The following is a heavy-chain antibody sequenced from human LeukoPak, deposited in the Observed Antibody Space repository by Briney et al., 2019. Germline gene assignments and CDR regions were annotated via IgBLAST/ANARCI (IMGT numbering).Heavy chain of an antibody. CDR2: IYHSGST. D-gene: IGHD2-2*01. CDR3: ARDCYGSTRCQVYGMDV. Sequence: SETLSLTCTASGGSISNGIYYWSWIRQPPGKGLEWIGNIYHSGSTNYNPSLKSRVTISIDTSRTQFSLKLSSVTAGDTAVYYCARDCYGSTRCQVYGMDVWGQGTTVTVSS. J-gene: IGHJ6*02. CDR1: GGSISNGIYY. V-gene: IGHV4-61*01.